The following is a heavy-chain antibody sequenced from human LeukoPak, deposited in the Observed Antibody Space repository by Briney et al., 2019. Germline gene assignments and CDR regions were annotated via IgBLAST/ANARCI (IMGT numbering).Heavy chain of an antibody. Sequence: GGSLRLSCAASGFTFSSYGMHWVRQAPGTGLEWVAVISHDGDHKYHADSVKGRFTISRDNSKNTLYLQMNSLRAEDTALYHCARVLPSNSGSGSYYKGPPEYWGQGTLVTVSS. D-gene: IGHD3-10*01. CDR3: ARVLPSNSGSGSYYKGPPEY. CDR1: GFTFSSYG. V-gene: IGHV3-30*12. J-gene: IGHJ4*02. CDR2: ISHDGDHK.